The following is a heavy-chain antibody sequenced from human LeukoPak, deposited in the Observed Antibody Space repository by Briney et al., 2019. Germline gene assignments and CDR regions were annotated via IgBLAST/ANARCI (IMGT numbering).Heavy chain of an antibody. J-gene: IGHJ2*01. CDR1: GFTFDDYA. V-gene: IGHV3-9*01. D-gene: IGHD4-17*01. Sequence: PGGSLRLSCAASGFTFDDYAMYWVRQAPGKGLEWVSGISWNSGSIGYADSVKGRFTISRDNAKNSLYLQMNSLRAEDTALYYCAKGIYGDNWYFDLWGRGTLVTVSS. CDR3: AKGIYGDNWYFDL. CDR2: ISWNSGSI.